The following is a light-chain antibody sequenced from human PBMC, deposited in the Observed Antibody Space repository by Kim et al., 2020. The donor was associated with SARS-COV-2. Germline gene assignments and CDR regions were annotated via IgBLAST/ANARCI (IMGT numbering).Light chain of an antibody. CDR3: NSRDSSGNLWA. J-gene: IGLJ3*02. CDR1: SLRSYY. CDR2: GKN. Sequence: SSELTQDPAVSVALGQTVRITCQGDSLRSYYASWYQQKPGQAPVLVIYGKNNRPSGIPDRFSGSSSGNTASLTITGAQAEDEADYYCNSRDSSGNLWAFG. V-gene: IGLV3-19*01.